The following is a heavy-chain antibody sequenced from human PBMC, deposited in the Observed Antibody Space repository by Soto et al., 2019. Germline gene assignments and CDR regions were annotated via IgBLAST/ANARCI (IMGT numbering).Heavy chain of an antibody. Sequence: SETLCLTCTVSGGSISSYYLSWIRQPPGKGLEWIGYIYYSGSTNYNPSLKSRVTISVDTSKNQFSLKLSSVTAADTAVYYCARDLGGAARRRGYYYGMDVWGQGTTVTVSS. V-gene: IGHV4-59*01. J-gene: IGHJ6*02. CDR3: ARDLGGAARRRGYYYGMDV. D-gene: IGHD6-6*01. CDR1: GGSISSYY. CDR2: IYYSGST.